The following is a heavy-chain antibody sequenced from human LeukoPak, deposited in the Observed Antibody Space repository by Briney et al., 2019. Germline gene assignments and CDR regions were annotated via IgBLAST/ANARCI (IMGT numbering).Heavy chain of an antibody. D-gene: IGHD2-2*01. CDR1: GFTFDDYT. CDR3: ARGVVPAAAIFDPDHPGGYYYYMDV. V-gene: IGHV3-9*01. J-gene: IGHJ6*03. Sequence: PGRSLRLSCTASGFTFDDYTMHWVRQAPGKGLEWVSGISWNSGSIGYADSVKGRFTISRDNANNSLYLQMNRLRGEDTAVYYCARGVVPAAAIFDPDHPGGYYYYMDVWGKGTTVTVSS. CDR2: ISWNSGSI.